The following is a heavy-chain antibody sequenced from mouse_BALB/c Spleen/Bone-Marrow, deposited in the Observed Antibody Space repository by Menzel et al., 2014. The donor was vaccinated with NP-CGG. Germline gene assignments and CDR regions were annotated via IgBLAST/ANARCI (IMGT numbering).Heavy chain of an antibody. Sequence: EVKLVESGGGLVQPGGSLRLSCATSGFTFTDYYMSWVRQPPGKALEWLGFIRNKANGYTTQYNASVKGRFTISRDNSQSILYLQMNPLRAEDSATYYCARDNYYDSNYICYFDVWGAGTTLTVSS. D-gene: IGHD1-1*01. CDR1: GFTFTDYY. CDR3: ARDNYYDSNYICYFDV. J-gene: IGHJ1*01. CDR2: IRNKANGYTT. V-gene: IGHV7-3*02.